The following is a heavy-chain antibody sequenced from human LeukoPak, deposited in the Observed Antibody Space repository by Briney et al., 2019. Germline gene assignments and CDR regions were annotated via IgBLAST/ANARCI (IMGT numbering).Heavy chain of an antibody. D-gene: IGHD2-21*02. V-gene: IGHV4-59*08. J-gene: IGHJ6*02. CDR3: ARAYCGGDCYPDYDYYYGMDV. CDR1: GGSISSYY. Sequence: PSETLSLTCTVSGGSISSYYWSWIRQPPGKGLEWIGYIYYSGSTNYNPSLKSRVTISVDTSKNQFSLKLSSVTAADTAVYYCARAYCGGDCYPDYDYYYGMDVWGQGTTVTVSS. CDR2: IYYSGST.